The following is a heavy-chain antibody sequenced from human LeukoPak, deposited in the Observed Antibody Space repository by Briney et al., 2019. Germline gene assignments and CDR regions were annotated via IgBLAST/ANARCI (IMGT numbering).Heavy chain of an antibody. V-gene: IGHV4-34*01. CDR2: INHSGST. CDR3: ARAHRARVTKGIRYYMDV. Sequence: SETLSLTCAVYGGSFSGYYWSWIRQPPGKGLEWIGEINHSGSTNYNPSLKSQVTISVDTSKNQFSLKLSSVTAADTAVYYCARAHRARVTKGIRYYMDVWGKGTTVTVSS. CDR1: GGSFSGYY. J-gene: IGHJ6*03. D-gene: IGHD4-11*01.